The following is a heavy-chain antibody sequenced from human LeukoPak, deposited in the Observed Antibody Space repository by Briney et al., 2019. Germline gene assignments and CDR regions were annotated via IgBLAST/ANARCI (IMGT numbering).Heavy chain of an antibody. J-gene: IGHJ4*02. Sequence: GGSLGLSCAASGFTFRDYTMTWVRQAPGKGLEWVSGIYGSGGGQTFYADSVRGRFIISRDDSRNLVFLHMDRLRVEDTGLYYCAKDVKSDGVWDIDHWGQGTVVTVSS. CDR1: GFTFRDYT. D-gene: IGHD4-17*01. CDR2: IYGSGGGQT. CDR3: AKDVKSDGVWDIDH. V-gene: IGHV3-23*01.